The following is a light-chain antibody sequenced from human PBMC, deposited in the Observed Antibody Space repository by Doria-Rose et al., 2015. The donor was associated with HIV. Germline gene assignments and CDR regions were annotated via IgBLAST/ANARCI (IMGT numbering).Light chain of an antibody. CDR2: GAS. J-gene: IGKJ5*01. CDR3: QQFDNWPPGVT. Sequence: SPATLSVSPGERATLACRASQSINTNLAWYQQKPGQAPRLLIYGASTRATGIPARFSGSGSGTEFTLTISSLQSEDSAIYYCQQFDNWPPGVTFGQGTRLDIK. V-gene: IGKV3-15*01. CDR1: QSINTN.